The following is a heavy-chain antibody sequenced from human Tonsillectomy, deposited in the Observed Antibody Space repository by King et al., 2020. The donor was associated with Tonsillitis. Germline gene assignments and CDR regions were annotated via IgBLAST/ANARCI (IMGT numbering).Heavy chain of an antibody. Sequence: HVQLVQSGAEVKKPGASVKVSCKASGYTFTSYGISWVRQAPGQGLEWMGWISAYNGNTNYAQKLQGRVTMTTDTSTSTAYMELRSLRSDDTAVYYCVRDGRSVAGEGLYYYSGMDVCGQGTTVTVSS. J-gene: IGHJ6*02. CDR2: ISAYNGNT. V-gene: IGHV1-18*01. CDR1: GYTFTSYG. CDR3: VRDGRSVAGEGLYYYSGMDV. D-gene: IGHD6-19*01.